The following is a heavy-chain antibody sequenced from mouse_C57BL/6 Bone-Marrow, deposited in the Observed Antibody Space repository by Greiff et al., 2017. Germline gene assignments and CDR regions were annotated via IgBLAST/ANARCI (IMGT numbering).Heavy chain of an antibody. CDR1: GFNIKDDY. V-gene: IGHV14-4*01. CDR3: TVLLRSMDY. Sequence: DVKLQESGAELVRPGASVKLSCTASGFNIKDDYMHWVKQRPEQGLEWIGWIDPENGDTEYASKFQGKATITADTSSNTAYLQLSSLTSEDTAVYYCTVLLRSMDYWGQGTSVTVSS. CDR2: IDPENGDT. J-gene: IGHJ4*01. D-gene: IGHD1-1*01.